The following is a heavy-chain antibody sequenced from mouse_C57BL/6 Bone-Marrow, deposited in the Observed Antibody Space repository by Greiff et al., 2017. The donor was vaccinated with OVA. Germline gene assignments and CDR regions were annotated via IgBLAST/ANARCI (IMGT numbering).Heavy chain of an antibody. V-gene: IGHV1-59*01. J-gene: IGHJ3*01. CDR3: ARDYDYPWFAY. Sequence: QVQLQQPGAELVRPGTSVKLSCKASGYTFTSYWMHWVKQRPGQGLEWIGVIDPSDSSTNYNQKFKGKATLTVDTSSSTAYMQLSSLTSEDSAVYYCARDYDYPWFAYWGQGTLVTVSA. D-gene: IGHD2-4*01. CDR1: GYTFTSYW. CDR2: IDPSDSST.